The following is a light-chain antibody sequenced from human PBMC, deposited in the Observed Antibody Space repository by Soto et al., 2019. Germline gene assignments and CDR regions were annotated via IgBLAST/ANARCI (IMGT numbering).Light chain of an antibody. V-gene: IGLV2-14*01. Sequence: QSVLTQPASVSGSPGQSITISCTGTSSEIGAYNYVSWYQQHPGKAPKLLIYDVNYRPSGVSNRLSGSKSGNTASLTISGLQAEDEADYYCSSYAISSAYVFGNGTKVTVL. CDR1: SSEIGAYNY. CDR2: DVN. J-gene: IGLJ1*01. CDR3: SSYAISSAYV.